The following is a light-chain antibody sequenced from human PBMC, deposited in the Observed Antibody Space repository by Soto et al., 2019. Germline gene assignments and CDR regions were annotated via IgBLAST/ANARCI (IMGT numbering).Light chain of an antibody. V-gene: IGKV3-15*01. Sequence: EIVLTQSPATLSVSPLECASLXWRPSQSVSSNVAWYQQNPGQAPRLLIYGASTRATGIPARFSGSGSGTDFTLTISGLEPEDFAIYYCQQRTNWPPITFGQGTRLETK. J-gene: IGKJ5*01. CDR3: QQRTNWPPIT. CDR1: QSVSSN. CDR2: GAS.